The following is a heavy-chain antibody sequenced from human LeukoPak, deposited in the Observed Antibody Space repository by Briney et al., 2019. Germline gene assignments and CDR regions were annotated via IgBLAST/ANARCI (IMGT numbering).Heavy chain of an antibody. Sequence: SQTLSLTCTVSGDSFSSGSYYWSWIRQPAGKGLEWIGRIETSGSTNYNPSLKSRVTISVDTSKNQFSLKASSVTAADTAVYYCAREGGYSYGDAPLHFDNWGQGTLVTVSS. CDR2: IETSGST. CDR1: GDSFSSGSYY. V-gene: IGHV4-61*02. J-gene: IGHJ4*02. D-gene: IGHD5-18*01. CDR3: AREGGYSYGDAPLHFDN.